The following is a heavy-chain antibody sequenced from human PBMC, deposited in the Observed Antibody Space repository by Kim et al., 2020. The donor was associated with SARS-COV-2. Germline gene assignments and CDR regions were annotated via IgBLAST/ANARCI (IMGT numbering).Heavy chain of an antibody. CDR3: ARESSDLDY. CDR2: WYN. J-gene: IGHJ4*02. D-gene: IGHD6-6*01. V-gene: IGHV6-1*01. Sequence: WYNDYAVSVKSRITINPDTSKNQFSLQLNSVTPEDTAVYYCARESSDLDYWGQGTLVTVSS.